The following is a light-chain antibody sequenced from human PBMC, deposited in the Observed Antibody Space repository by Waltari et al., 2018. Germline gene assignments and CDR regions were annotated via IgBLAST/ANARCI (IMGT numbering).Light chain of an antibody. V-gene: IGLV3-21*01. CDR2: YDS. J-gene: IGLJ1*01. Sequence: SYVLTQPPSVSVAPGETARITCGGNNIESKSVHWYRQRPGQAPVLVISYDSDGPSGIPERFSGSNAGNTATLTISRVEAGDEADYYCQVWDANTDPGVFGTGTEVTVL. CDR3: QVWDANTDPGV. CDR1: NIESKS.